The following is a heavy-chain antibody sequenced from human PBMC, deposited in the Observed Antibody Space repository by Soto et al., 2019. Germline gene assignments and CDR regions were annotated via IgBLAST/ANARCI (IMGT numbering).Heavy chain of an antibody. V-gene: IGHV1-69*13. D-gene: IGHD2-21*02. CDR2: IIPIFGTA. CDR1: GGTFSSYA. Sequence: GASVKVSCKASGGTFSSYAISWVRQAPGQGLEWMGGIIPIFGTANYAQKFQGRVTITADESTSTAYMELSSLRSEDTAVYYCASAGAYCGGDCPPWGQGTLVTVSS. CDR3: ASAGAYCGGDCPP. J-gene: IGHJ5*02.